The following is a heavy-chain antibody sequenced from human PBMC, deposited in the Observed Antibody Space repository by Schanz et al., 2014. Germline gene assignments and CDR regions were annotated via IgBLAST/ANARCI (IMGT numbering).Heavy chain of an antibody. J-gene: IGHJ5*02. Sequence: QVHLLESGGGLVEPGGSLRLSCAAPGFSFSDYYMSWIRQAPGKGLEWISFINTGSNYINYADSVKGRFTISRDNSKNTLFLQMSSLRADDTAVYYCAKAADWPVTRFDPWGQGTLVTVSS. CDR3: AKAADWPVTRFDP. V-gene: IGHV3-11*05. CDR2: INTGSNYI. D-gene: IGHD3-9*01. CDR1: GFSFSDYY.